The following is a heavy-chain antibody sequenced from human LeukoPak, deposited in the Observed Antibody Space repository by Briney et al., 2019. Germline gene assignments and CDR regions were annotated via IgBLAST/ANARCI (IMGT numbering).Heavy chain of an antibody. CDR1: GYTFTGYY. J-gene: IGHJ6*03. CDR3: ATGGRMPYFDWPNYYMDV. Sequence: GASVKVSCKASGYTFTGYYMHWVRQAPGQGLEWMGWINPNSGGTNYAQKFQGRVTMTRDTSISTAYMELSRLRSEDTAVYYCATGGRMPYFDWPNYYMDVWGKGTTVTVSS. CDR2: INPNSGGT. V-gene: IGHV1-2*02. D-gene: IGHD3-9*01.